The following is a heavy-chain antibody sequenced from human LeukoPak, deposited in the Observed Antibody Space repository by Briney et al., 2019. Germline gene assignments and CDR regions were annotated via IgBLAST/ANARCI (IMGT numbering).Heavy chain of an antibody. CDR3: ARGGDPGIAVAGLFGYFDL. J-gene: IGHJ2*01. Sequence: PGGSLRLSCAASGFTFSSYAMHWVRQAPGKGLKWVAVISYDGSNKYYADSVKGRFTISRDNSKNTLYLQMNSLRAEDTAVYYCARGGDPGIAVAGLFGYFDLWGRGTLVTVSS. CDR1: GFTFSSYA. D-gene: IGHD6-19*01. V-gene: IGHV3-30-3*01. CDR2: ISYDGSNK.